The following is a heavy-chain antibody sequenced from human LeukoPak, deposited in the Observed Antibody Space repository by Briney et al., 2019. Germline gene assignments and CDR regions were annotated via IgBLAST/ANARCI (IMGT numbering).Heavy chain of an antibody. CDR3: ARGYWQNWFDP. J-gene: IGHJ5*02. CDR2: IYYSGST. Sequence: SETLSLTCTVSGGSISSSSYYWGWNRQPPGKGLEWIGSIYYSGSTYYNPSLKSRVTISVDTSKNQFSLKLSSVTAADTAVYYCARGYWQNWFDPWGQGTLVTVSS. V-gene: IGHV4-39*07. CDR1: GGSISSSSYY. D-gene: IGHD3-3*02.